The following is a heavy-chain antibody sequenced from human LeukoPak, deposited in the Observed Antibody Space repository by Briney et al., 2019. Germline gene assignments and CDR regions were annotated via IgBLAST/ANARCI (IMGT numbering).Heavy chain of an antibody. CDR1: GGSFSGYY. J-gene: IGHJ4*02. CDR3: ASASSGWYGGGY. V-gene: IGHV4-34*01. CDR2: INHSGST. Sequence: SETLSLTCAVYGGSFSGYYWSWIRQPPGKGLEWIGEINHSGSTNYNPSLKSRVTISVDTSKNQFSLELSSVTAADTAVYYCASASSGWYGGGYWGQGTLVTVSS. D-gene: IGHD6-19*01.